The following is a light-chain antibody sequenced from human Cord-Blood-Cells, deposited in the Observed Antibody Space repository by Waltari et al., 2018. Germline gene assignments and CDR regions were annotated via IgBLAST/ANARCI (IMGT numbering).Light chain of an antibody. V-gene: IGKV3-11*01. Sequence: EIVLTQPPATLSSSPGERATPSCTASQSVSSYLAWYQQKPGQAPRLLIYDASNRATGIPARFSGSWSGTDFTLTISSLEPEDFAVYYCQQRSNWPPTFGGGTKVEIK. CDR1: QSVSSY. J-gene: IGKJ4*01. CDR2: DAS. CDR3: QQRSNWPPT.